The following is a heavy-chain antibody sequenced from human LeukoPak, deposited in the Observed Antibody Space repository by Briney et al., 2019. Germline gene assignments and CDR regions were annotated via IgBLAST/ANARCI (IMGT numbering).Heavy chain of an antibody. V-gene: IGHV3-21*01. CDR2: ISSSSSYI. D-gene: IGHD4-23*01. Sequence: GGSLRLSCAASGFTFSSYSMNWVRQAPGKGLEWVSSISSSSSYIYYADSVKGRFTISRDNAKNSLYLQMNSLRAEDTAVYYCARGLGYGGKRQTWWGQGALVTVSS. CDR3: ARGLGYGGKRQTW. CDR1: GFTFSSYS. J-gene: IGHJ4*02.